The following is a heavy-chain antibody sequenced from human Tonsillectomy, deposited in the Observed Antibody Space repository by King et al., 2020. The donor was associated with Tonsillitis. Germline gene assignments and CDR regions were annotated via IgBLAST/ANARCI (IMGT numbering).Heavy chain of an antibody. Sequence: QLVQSGAEVKKPGASVKVSCKASGYTFTGYYMHWVRQAPGQGLEWMGWINPNSGGTNYAQKFQGRVTMTRDTSISTAYMELSRLRSDDTAVYYCARDTATPVTTYNWFDPWGQGTLVTVSS. CDR2: INPNSGGT. CDR1: GYTFTGYY. D-gene: IGHD2-15*01. CDR3: ARDTATPVTTYNWFDP. J-gene: IGHJ5*02. V-gene: IGHV1-2*02.